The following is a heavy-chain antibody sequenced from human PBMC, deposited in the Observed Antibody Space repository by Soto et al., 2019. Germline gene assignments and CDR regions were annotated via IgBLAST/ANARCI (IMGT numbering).Heavy chain of an antibody. CDR1: GINFRRHA. CDR3: ARDARNADYDY. J-gene: IGHJ4*02. Sequence: EVQLVESGGGLVQPGGSPEPSFAGFGINFRRHAVDRGRQAPGKGLGGVAYIHGTRSIIYYADPVNGRFTISRDNAKNSLYLQMDSLRDEDTALYYCARDARNADYDYWGQGTLVPVSS. CDR2: IHGTRSII. V-gene: IGHV3-48*02. D-gene: IGHD3-16*01.